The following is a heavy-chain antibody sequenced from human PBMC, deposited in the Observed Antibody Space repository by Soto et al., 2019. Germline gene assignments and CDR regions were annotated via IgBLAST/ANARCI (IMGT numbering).Heavy chain of an antibody. CDR2: IIPIFGTA. Sequence: ASVKVSCKASGCTFSSYAISWVRQAPGQGLEWMGGIIPIFGTANYAQKFQGRVTITADESTSTAYMELSSLRSEDTAVYYCARGGDEMNWFDPWGQGTLVTVSS. CDR3: ARGGDEMNWFDP. V-gene: IGHV1-69*13. D-gene: IGHD5-12*01. J-gene: IGHJ5*02. CDR1: GCTFSSYA.